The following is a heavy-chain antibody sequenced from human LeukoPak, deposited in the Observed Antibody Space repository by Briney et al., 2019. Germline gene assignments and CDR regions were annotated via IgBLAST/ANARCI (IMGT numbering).Heavy chain of an antibody. CDR3: ARVSGGGYYDSSGYYYFDY. D-gene: IGHD3-22*01. Sequence: ASVKVSCKASGYTFTSYYMHWVRQAPGQGLEWMGIINPSGVSATYAQKFQGRVTMTRDTSTSTVYMELSSLRSEDTAVYYCARVSGGGYYDSSGYYYFDYRGQGTLVTVSS. V-gene: IGHV1-46*01. CDR2: INPSGVSA. J-gene: IGHJ4*02. CDR1: GYTFTSYY.